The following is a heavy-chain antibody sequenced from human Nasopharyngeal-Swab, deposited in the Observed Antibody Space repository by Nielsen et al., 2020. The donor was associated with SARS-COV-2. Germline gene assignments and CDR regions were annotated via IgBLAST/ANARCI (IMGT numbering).Heavy chain of an antibody. D-gene: IGHD2-2*02. J-gene: IGHJ6*02. V-gene: IGHV4-4*07. CDR1: GGSISSYY. Sequence: SETLSLTFTVSGGSISSYYWSWIRQPAGKGLEWIGRIYTSGSTNYNPSLKSRVTMSVDTSKNQFSLKLSSVTAADTAVYYCARDIPLDGYYYGMDVWGQGTTVTVSS. CDR3: ARDIPLDGYYYGMDV. CDR2: IYTSGST.